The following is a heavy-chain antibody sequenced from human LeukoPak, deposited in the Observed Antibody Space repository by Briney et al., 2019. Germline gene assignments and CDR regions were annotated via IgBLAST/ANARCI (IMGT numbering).Heavy chain of an antibody. D-gene: IGHD6-19*01. J-gene: IGHJ4*02. V-gene: IGHV4-30-2*01. CDR2: IYHSGST. CDR1: GGSISSGGYS. Sequence: SETLSLTCTVSGGSISSGGYSWSWIRQPPGKGLEWIGYIYHSGSTYYNPSLKSRVTISVDRSKNQFSLKLSSVTAADTAVYYCAREGYSSGWYGPPFDYWGQGTLVTVSS. CDR3: AREGYSSGWYGPPFDY.